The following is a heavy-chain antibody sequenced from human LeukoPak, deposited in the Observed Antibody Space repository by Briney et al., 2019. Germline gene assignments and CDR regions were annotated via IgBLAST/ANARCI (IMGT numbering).Heavy chain of an antibody. D-gene: IGHD2-2*01. V-gene: IGHV1-69*13. J-gene: IGHJ6*03. CDR2: IIPIFGTA. CDR1: GGTFISYA. Sequence: SVKVSCKASGGTFISYAISWVGQAPGQGLEWMGGIIPIFGTANYAQKFQGRVTITADESTSTAYMELSSLRSEDTAVYYCAIGILDLGYCSSTSCSGGYYYYMDVWGKGTTVTVSS. CDR3: AIGILDLGYCSSTSCSGGYYYYMDV.